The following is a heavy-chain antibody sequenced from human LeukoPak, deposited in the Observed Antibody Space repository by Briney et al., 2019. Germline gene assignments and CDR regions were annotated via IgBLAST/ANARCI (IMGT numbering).Heavy chain of an antibody. CDR2: ISSSSSYI. D-gene: IGHD5-24*01. Sequence: GGSLRLSCAASGFTFSSYSMNWVRQAPGRGLEWVSSISSSSSYIYYADSVKGRFTISRDNAKNSLYLQMNSLRAEDTAVYHCARAPLVLQYRWWFDPWGQGTLVIVSS. CDR1: GFTFSSYS. CDR3: ARAPLVLQYRWWFDP. V-gene: IGHV3-21*01. J-gene: IGHJ5*02.